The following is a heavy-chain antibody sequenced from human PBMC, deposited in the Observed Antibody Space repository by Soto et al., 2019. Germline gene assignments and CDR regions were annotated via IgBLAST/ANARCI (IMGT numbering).Heavy chain of an antibody. CDR2: ITSSGSTI. CDR3: ARFDKWAIHPYDY. D-gene: IGHD2-8*01. J-gene: IGHJ4*02. CDR1: GFTFSSYS. Sequence: EVQLVESGGGLVQPGGSLRLSCAASGFTFSSYSMNWVRQAPGKGLEWVSYITSSGSTIYYADSVKGRFTMSRDNAKNSLYLQMNSLRAEDTAVYFCARFDKWAIHPYDYWGQGTLVTVSS. V-gene: IGHV3-48*01.